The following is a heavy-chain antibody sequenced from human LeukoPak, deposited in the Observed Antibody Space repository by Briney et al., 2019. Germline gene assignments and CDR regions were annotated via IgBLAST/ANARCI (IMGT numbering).Heavy chain of an antibody. V-gene: IGHV4-39*01. CDR3: ARRSAVIKGLDY. CDR2: IYYSGST. Sequence: SETLSLTCIVSGGSISSSSSYYWGWIRQPPGKGLEWIGSIYYSGSTYYNPSLKSRVTISVDTSKNQFSLKLSSVTAADTAVYYCARRSAVIKGLDYWGQGTLVTVSS. CDR1: GGSISSSSSYY. D-gene: IGHD3-22*01. J-gene: IGHJ4*02.